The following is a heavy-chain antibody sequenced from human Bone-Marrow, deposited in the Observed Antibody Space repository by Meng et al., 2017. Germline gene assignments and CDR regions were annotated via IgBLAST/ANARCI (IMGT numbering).Heavy chain of an antibody. CDR3: ATRGNPYLNC. CDR2: INTYNGKT. CDR1: GYTLSSDG. V-gene: IGHV1-18*01. J-gene: IGHJ4*02. Sequence: QGQRVQSGAEVKKPGASVKVSRDASGYTLSSDGFSWVRQAPGQGLEWLGWINTYNGKTDYAQKFQGRITMTTDTFTSTGYMELRNLRSDDTAVYYCATRGNPYLNCWGQGTLVTVSS.